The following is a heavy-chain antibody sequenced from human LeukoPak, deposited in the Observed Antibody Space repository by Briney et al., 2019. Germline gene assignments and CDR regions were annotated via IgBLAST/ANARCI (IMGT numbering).Heavy chain of an antibody. V-gene: IGHV3-21*01. Sequence: PGGSLRLSCAASGFTFSSYSMNWVRQAPGKGLEWVSSISSSSSYIYYADSVKGRFTISRDNAKISLYLQMNSLRAEDTAVYYCARELASGSYSDRGWFDPWGQGTLVTVSS. J-gene: IGHJ5*02. CDR3: ARELASGSYSDRGWFDP. D-gene: IGHD1-26*01. CDR1: GFTFSSYS. CDR2: ISSSSSYI.